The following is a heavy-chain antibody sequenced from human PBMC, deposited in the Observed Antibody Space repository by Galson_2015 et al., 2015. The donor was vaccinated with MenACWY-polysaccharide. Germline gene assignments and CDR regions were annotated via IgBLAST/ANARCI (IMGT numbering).Heavy chain of an antibody. J-gene: IGHJ5*02. CDR3: ARDRGRWEPRSNYFDP. D-gene: IGHD4-11*01. CDR1: GFKFSDYT. V-gene: IGHV3-30-3*01. Sequence: SLRLSCVASGFKFSDYTLHWLRQAPGKGLEWVAVISCLGNNEYYANSVKGRFTISRDNSNNTLHLQMNSLKTADTAIYYCARDRGRWEPRSNYFDPWGQGTLVTVSS. CDR2: ISCLGNNE.